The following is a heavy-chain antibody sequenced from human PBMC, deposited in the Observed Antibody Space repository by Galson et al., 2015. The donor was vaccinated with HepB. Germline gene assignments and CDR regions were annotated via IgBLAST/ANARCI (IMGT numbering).Heavy chain of an antibody. V-gene: IGHV6-1*01. Sequence: CAISGDSVSSNSAAWNWIRQSPSRGLEWLGRTYYRSKWYNDYAVSVKSRITINPDTSKNQFSLKLSSVTAADTAVYYCARGSPGQWFGELLSQGYYYYMDVWGKGTTVTVSS. D-gene: IGHD3-10*01. J-gene: IGHJ6*03. CDR2: TYYRSKWYN. CDR1: GDSVSSNSAA. CDR3: ARGSPGQWFGELLSQGYYYYMDV.